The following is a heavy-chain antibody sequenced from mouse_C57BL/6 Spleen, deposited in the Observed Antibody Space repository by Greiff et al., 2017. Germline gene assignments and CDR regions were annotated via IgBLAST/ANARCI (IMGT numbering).Heavy chain of an antibody. Sequence: VKVVESGPELVKPGASVKISCKASGYAFSSSWMNWVKQRPGKGLEWIGRIYPGDGDTNYNGKFKGKATLTADKSSSTAYMQLSSLTSEDSAVXFCAREEDYREFDYWGTGTTLTVSS. D-gene: IGHD2-14*01. J-gene: IGHJ2*01. V-gene: IGHV1-82*01. CDR2: IYPGDGDT. CDR1: GYAFSSSW. CDR3: AREEDYREFDY.